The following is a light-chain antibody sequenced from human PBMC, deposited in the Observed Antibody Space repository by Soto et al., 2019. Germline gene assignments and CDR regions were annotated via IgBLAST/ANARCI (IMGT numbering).Light chain of an antibody. J-gene: IGLJ3*02. V-gene: IGLV2-14*01. Sequence: QSVLTQPASVSGSPGQSITISCTGTSSDVGGYNYVSWYQQHPGKAPKLMIYEVSNRPSGVSNRFSGSKSGNTASLTISGLQAEDEADYYCGTWDNSLRSWVFGGGTKLTVL. CDR1: SSDVGGYNY. CDR2: EVS. CDR3: GTWDNSLRSWV.